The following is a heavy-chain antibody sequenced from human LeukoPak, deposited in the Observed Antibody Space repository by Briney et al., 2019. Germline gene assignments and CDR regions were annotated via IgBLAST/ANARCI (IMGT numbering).Heavy chain of an antibody. V-gene: IGHV3-7*01. CDR3: ARSVGLRFLEWLLSTDDAFDI. CDR1: GFTFSSYW. Sequence: GGSLRPSCAASGFTFSSYWMSWVRQAPGKGLEWVANIKQDGSEKYYVDSVKGRFTISRDNAKNSLYLQMNSLRAEDTAVYYCARSVGLRFLEWLLSTDDAFDIWGQGTMVTVSS. CDR2: IKQDGSEK. D-gene: IGHD3-3*01. J-gene: IGHJ3*02.